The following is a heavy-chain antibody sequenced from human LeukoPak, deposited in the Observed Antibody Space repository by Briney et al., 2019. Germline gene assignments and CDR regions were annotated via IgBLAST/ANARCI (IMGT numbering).Heavy chain of an antibody. D-gene: IGHD2-2*01. V-gene: IGHV3-23*01. Sequence: GGSLRLSCAASGFTFSSYDMSWVRQAPGKGLEWVSAISGSGGSTYYADSVKGRFTISRDNSKNTLYLQMNSLRAEDTAVYYCAKDKSAIVVVPAAMGSFDYWGQGTLVTVSS. CDR2: ISGSGGST. CDR3: AKDKSAIVVVPAAMGSFDY. J-gene: IGHJ4*02. CDR1: GFTFSSYD.